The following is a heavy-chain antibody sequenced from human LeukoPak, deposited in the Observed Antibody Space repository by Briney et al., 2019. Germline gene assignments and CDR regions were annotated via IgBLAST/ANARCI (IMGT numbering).Heavy chain of an antibody. J-gene: IGHJ4*02. CDR3: AKRDGYNSGPFDY. D-gene: IGHD5-24*01. Sequence: GGSLRLYCAASGFTLSSYGMHWVRQAPGKGLEWVSFIRYDGSNKYYADSVKGRLSISRDNSKNTLYLQMNSLRTEDTAVYYCAKRDGYNSGPFDYWGQGTLVTVSS. V-gene: IGHV3-30*02. CDR2: IRYDGSNK. CDR1: GFTLSSYG.